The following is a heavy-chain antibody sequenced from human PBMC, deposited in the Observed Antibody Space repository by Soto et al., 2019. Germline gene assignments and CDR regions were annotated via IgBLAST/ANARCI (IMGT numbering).Heavy chain of an antibody. CDR3: ASDIYRTVVANFDT. J-gene: IGHJ4*02. CDR2: IIPISGAA. D-gene: IGHD2-21*01. Sequence: VASVKVSCKASGGTFINYVVNWVRQAPGQGLEWMGRIIPISGAANYAQKFQGRVTITADKSTSTSYMELSSLRSEGTAGYYCASDIYRTVVANFDTWGQESLVSVSS. CDR1: GGTFINYV. V-gene: IGHV1-69*06.